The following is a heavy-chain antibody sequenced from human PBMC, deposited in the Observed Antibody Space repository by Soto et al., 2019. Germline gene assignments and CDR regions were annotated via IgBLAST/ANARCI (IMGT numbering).Heavy chain of an antibody. CDR3: ACNPIRSYYYYYYMDV. CDR1: GYTFTSYA. V-gene: IGHV1-3*01. J-gene: IGHJ6*03. Sequence: GASVKVSCKASGYTFTSYAMHWVRQAPGQRLEWMGWINAGNGNTKYSQKFQGRVTITRDTSASTAYMELSSLRSEDTAVYYCACNPIRSYYYYYYMDVWGKGTTVTVSS. CDR2: INAGNGNT.